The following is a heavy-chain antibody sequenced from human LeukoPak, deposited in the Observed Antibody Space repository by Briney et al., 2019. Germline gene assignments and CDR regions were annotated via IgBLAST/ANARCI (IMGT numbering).Heavy chain of an antibody. CDR3: ARQIAVVPAAISWFDP. J-gene: IGHJ5*02. D-gene: IGHD2-2*01. Sequence: VASVKVSCKASGGTFSSYAISWVRQAPGQGLEWMGGIIPIFGTANYAQKFQGRVTITTDESTSTAYMELSSLRSEDTAVYYCARQIAVVPAAISWFDPWGQGTLVTVSS. CDR2: IIPIFGTA. CDR1: GGTFSSYA. V-gene: IGHV1-69*05.